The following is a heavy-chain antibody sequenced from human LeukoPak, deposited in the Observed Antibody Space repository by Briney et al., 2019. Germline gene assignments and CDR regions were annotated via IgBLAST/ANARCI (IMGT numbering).Heavy chain of an antibody. CDR3: ARIPVPSVAVDGTLSGYSDQ. CDR1: GFTFMNYA. Sequence: PGGSLRLSCAASGFTFMNYAMSWVRQAPRKGLEWVSSISASGTSTYYADSVKGRFTVSRDNAMNTLFLQVNSLRGDDTAVYLCARIPVPSVAVDGTLSGYSDQWGQGTLVTVSS. J-gene: IGHJ4*02. CDR2: ISASGTST. V-gene: IGHV3-23*01. D-gene: IGHD6-19*01.